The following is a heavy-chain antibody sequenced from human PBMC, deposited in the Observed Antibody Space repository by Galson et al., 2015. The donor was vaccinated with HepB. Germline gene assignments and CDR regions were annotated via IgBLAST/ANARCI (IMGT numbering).Heavy chain of an antibody. Sequence: PRLSCAASGFIFSNYWMTWVRQAPGKGLEWVAKIKHDGNENYYVDSVKGRFIISRDNAKNSLYLQMSSLTAEDTAVYYCARAPAVAGRYYFDYWGQGTLVTVSS. CDR3: ARAPAVAGRYYFDY. CDR2: IKHDGNEN. J-gene: IGHJ4*02. D-gene: IGHD6-19*01. CDR1: GFIFSNYW. V-gene: IGHV3-7*03.